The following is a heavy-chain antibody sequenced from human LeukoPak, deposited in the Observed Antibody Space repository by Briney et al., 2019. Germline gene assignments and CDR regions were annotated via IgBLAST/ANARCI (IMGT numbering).Heavy chain of an antibody. CDR1: GYTFMSYG. CDR3: ATYDSSGYYYYYGMDV. D-gene: IGHD3-22*01. V-gene: IGHV1-18*01. J-gene: IGHJ6*02. Sequence: ASVKVSCKASGYTFMSYGISRVRQAPGQGLEWMGWISGYDGNTNYAQKLQGRVAMTRDTSTNTAYMDLRSLRSEDTAVYYCATYDSSGYYYYYGMDVWGQGTTVTVSS. CDR2: ISGYDGNT.